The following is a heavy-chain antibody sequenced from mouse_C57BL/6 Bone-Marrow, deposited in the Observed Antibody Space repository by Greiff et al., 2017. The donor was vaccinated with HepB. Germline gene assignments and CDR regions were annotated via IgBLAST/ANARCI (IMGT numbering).Heavy chain of an antibody. CDR2: IYPGNSDT. CDR3: TRYYGSSYRYFDV. D-gene: IGHD1-1*01. J-gene: IGHJ1*03. CDR1: GYTFTSYW. V-gene: IGHV1-5*01. Sequence: EVHLQESGTVLARPGASVKMSCKTSGYTFTSYWMHWVKQRPGQGLEWIGAIYPGNSDTSYNQKFKGKAKLTAVTSASTAYMELSSLTNEDSAVYYCTRYYGSSYRYFDVWGTGTTVTVSS.